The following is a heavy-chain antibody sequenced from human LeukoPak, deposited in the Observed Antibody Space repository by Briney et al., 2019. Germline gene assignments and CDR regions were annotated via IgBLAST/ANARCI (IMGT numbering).Heavy chain of an antibody. CDR2: IRYDGSNK. Sequence: GGSLRLSCAASGFTFSSYGMHWVRQAPGKGLEWVAFIRYDGSNKYYADSVKGRFTISRDNAKNSLYLQVDSLRAEDTAVYFCARAGSGSYYTIFDYWGQGTLVTVSS. V-gene: IGHV3-30*02. CDR3: ARAGSGSYYTIFDY. CDR1: GFTFSSYG. J-gene: IGHJ4*02. D-gene: IGHD1-26*01.